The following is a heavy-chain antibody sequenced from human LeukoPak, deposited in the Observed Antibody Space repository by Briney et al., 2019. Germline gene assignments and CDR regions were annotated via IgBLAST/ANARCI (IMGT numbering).Heavy chain of an antibody. D-gene: IGHD3-22*01. J-gene: IGHJ4*02. V-gene: IGHV4-34*01. CDR3: AKGNYYDSSGYDYYFDY. CDR2: INHSGST. Sequence: GSLRLSCAVSGYTFINAYMNWVRQAPGKGLEWIGEINHSGSTNYNPSLKSRVTISVDTSKNQFSLKLSSVTAADTAVYYCAKGNYYDSSGYDYYFDYWGQGTLVTVSS. CDR1: GYTFINAY.